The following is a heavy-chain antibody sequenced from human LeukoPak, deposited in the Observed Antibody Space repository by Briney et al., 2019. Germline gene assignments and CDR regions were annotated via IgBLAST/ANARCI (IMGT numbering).Heavy chain of an antibody. J-gene: IGHJ4*02. Sequence: SETLSLTCTVSGGSISSSSYYWGWIRQPPGKGLEWIGSIYHSGSTYYNPSLKSRVTISVDTSKNQFSLKLSSVTAADTAVYYCARASTDYWGQGTLVTVSS. CDR2: IYHSGST. V-gene: IGHV4-39*07. CDR1: GGSISSSSYY. CDR3: ARASTDY.